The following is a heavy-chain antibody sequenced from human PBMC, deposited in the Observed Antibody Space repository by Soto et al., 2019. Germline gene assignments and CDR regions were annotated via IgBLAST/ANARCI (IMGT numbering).Heavy chain of an antibody. V-gene: IGHV1-2*04. CDR1: GYTFTGYY. D-gene: IGHD6-13*01. Sequence: GASVKVSCKASGYTFTGYYMHWVRQAPGQGLEWMGWINPNSGGTNYAQKFQGWVTMTRDTSISTAYMELSRLRSDDTAVYYCARDRVAAAGTGGYYYYGMDVWGQGTTVTVSS. CDR2: INPNSGGT. J-gene: IGHJ6*02. CDR3: ARDRVAAAGTGGYYYYGMDV.